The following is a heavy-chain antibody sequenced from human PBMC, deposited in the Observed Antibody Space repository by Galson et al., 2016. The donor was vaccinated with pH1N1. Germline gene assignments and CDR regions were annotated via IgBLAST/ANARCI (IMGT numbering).Heavy chain of an antibody. Sequence: SVKVSCKASGYMFSTYGINWVRKAPGQGPEWMGRISGYNGNTIYAQKFQARISMTIDKSTSTVYMDLRSLRFDDTAVYDCAKGPLPGYYDYWGQGTLVNVSS. CDR1: GYMFSTYG. CDR3: AKGPLPGYYDY. D-gene: IGHD3-22*01. CDR2: ISGYNGNT. V-gene: IGHV1-18*01. J-gene: IGHJ4*02.